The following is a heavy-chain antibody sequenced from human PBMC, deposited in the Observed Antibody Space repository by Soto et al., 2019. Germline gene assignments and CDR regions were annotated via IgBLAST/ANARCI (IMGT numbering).Heavy chain of an antibody. J-gene: IGHJ5*02. CDR2: IYYSGST. CDR1: GGSISSYY. D-gene: IGHD3-3*01. V-gene: IGHV4-59*01. CDR3: ARGSRSGALGHWFDP. Sequence: SQPLALTCTVSGGSISSYYWSCIRQPPGKGLEWIGYIYYSGSTNYNPSLKSRVTISVDTSKNQFSLKLSSVTAAETAVYYCARGSRSGALGHWFDPWGQGTLVTVAA.